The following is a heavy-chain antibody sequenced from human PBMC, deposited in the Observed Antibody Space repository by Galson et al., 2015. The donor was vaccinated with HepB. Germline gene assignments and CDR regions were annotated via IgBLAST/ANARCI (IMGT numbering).Heavy chain of an antibody. CDR1: GYTFISYG. CDR2: ISGYNGYT. V-gene: IGHV1-18*04. J-gene: IGHJ6*02. D-gene: IGHD3-10*01. CDR3: ARVYRFGEILYNYYGMDV. Sequence: SVKVSCKASGYTFISYGINWVRQAPGQGLEWMGWISGYNGYTNYAQNLQGGVTMTTDTSTSTAYMELRSLRYDDTAVYYCARVYRFGEILYNYYGMDVWGQGTTVTVSS.